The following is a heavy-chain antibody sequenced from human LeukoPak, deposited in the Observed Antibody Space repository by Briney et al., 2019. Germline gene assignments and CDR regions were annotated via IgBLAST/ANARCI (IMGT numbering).Heavy chain of an antibody. D-gene: IGHD3-9*01. Sequence: YSGDTNYNPALESRLIITVDTSKNQFSLKLSSVAAADTAVYYCARWNYDILTGYRYFDYWGQGTLVTVSS. CDR2: YSGDT. V-gene: IGHV4-59*01. CDR3: ARWNYDILTGYRYFDY. J-gene: IGHJ4*02.